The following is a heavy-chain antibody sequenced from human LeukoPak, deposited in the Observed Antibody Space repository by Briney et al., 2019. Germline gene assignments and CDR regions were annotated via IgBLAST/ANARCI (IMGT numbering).Heavy chain of an antibody. V-gene: IGHV3-9*01. D-gene: IGHD6-13*01. CDR1: GFTFDDYA. J-gene: IGHJ3*02. Sequence: PGRSLRLSCAASGFTFDDYAMHWVRQAPGKGLEWVSGISWNSGSIGYADSVKGRFTISRDNSKNSLYLQMNSLRAEDTALYYCAKDLGIAQLDAFDIWGQGTMVTVSS. CDR3: AKDLGIAQLDAFDI. CDR2: ISWNSGSI.